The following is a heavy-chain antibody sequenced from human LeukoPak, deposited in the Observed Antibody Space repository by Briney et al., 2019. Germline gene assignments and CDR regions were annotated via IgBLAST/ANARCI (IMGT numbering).Heavy chain of an antibody. J-gene: IGHJ4*02. CDR3: VRVITQHRGWYHFAN. V-gene: IGHV3-72*01. CDR1: GFTITDYH. D-gene: IGHD6-19*01. CDR2: SKTTKPNSCTT. Sequence: GGSLRLSCAASGFTITDYHMDWVRQSPGKGLEWLGRSKTTKPNSCTTDYAASVKGRFTISRDDSKNSLYLQLYSLKTEDTAVYYCVRVITQHRGWYHFANWGQAILLTV.